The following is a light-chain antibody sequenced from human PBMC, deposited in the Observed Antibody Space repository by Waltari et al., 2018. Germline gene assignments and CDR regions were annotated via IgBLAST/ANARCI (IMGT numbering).Light chain of an antibody. Sequence: QSVLTQPPSASGTPGQRVTISFSGSYSNIGRHAVTWYQQLPETAPKLLIDTDRQRPSGVPDRFAGSKSGTSASRAISGLQSEDEADYHCATWDDSLNAWVFGGGTKVTVL. CDR2: TDR. CDR1: YSNIGRHA. CDR3: ATWDDSLNAWV. J-gene: IGLJ3*02. V-gene: IGLV1-44*01.